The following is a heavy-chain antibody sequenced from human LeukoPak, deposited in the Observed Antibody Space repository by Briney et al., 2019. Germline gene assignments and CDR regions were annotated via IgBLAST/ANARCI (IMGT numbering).Heavy chain of an antibody. CDR1: GYTFTGYY. CDR2: INPNSGGT. Sequence: ASVKVSCKASGYTFTGYYMHWVRQAPGQGLEWMGWINPNSGGTNYAQKFQGRVTMTRDTSISTAYMELSRLRSDDAAVYYCARSQWFGELSRYYYYYMDVWGKGTTVTISS. D-gene: IGHD3-10*01. V-gene: IGHV1-2*02. CDR3: ARSQWFGELSRYYYYYMDV. J-gene: IGHJ6*03.